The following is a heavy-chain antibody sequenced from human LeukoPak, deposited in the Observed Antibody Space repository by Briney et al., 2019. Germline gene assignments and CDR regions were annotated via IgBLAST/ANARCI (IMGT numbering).Heavy chain of an antibody. CDR1: GASISSYY. Sequence: SETLSLTCTVSGASISSYYWSLIRQPPGKGLEWIGYIYYSGSTNCNPSLKSRGTISVDTSKNQFSLKLSSVTAADTAVYYCARGAVAGKMSWFDPWGQGTLATVSS. D-gene: IGHD6-19*01. J-gene: IGHJ5*02. CDR3: ARGAVAGKMSWFDP. CDR2: IYYSGST. V-gene: IGHV4-59*01.